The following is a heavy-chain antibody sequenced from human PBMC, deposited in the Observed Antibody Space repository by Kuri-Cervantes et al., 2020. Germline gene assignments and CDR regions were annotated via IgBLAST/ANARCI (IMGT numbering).Heavy chain of an antibody. D-gene: IGHD4-17*01. CDR1: GFTFRSFW. CDR2: IKQDGSEK. V-gene: IGHV3-7*01. CDR3: SKDKDDYGEQYFDY. J-gene: IGHJ4*02. Sequence: GGCLSLSSAVSGFTFRSFWTSWVRQGPGKGLEWVANIKQDGSEKYYVDIVKGRFTISRENSKNTLYLQMGSLRAEETAVYFCSKDKDDYGEQYFDYWGQGTLVTVSS.